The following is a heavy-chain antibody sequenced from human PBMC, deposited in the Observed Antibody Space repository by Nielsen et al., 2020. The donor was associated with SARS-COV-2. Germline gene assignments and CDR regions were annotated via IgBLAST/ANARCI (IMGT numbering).Heavy chain of an antibody. CDR1: GFTFSSYA. V-gene: IGHV3-23*01. J-gene: IGHJ6*02. CDR2: ISGSGGST. CDR3: ARDYYGSLYYYGMDV. Sequence: GESLKISCAASGFTFSSYAMSWVRQAPGKGLEWVSAISGSGGSTYYADSVKGRFTISRDNAKNTLYLQMNSLRAEDTAVYYCARDYYGSLYYYGMDVWGQGTTVTVSS. D-gene: IGHD3-10*01.